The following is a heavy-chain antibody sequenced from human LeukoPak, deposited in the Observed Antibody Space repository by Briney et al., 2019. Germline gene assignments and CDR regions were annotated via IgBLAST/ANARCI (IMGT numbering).Heavy chain of an antibody. CDR2: INSDGSST. J-gene: IGHJ5*02. D-gene: IGHD3-10*01. Sequence: PGGSLRLSCAASGFTFSSYWMHWVRQAPGKGLVWVSRINSDGSSTSYADSVKGRFTISRDKAKYTLYLQMNSLRAVDTAVYYCARGGYYGSGSYLDPWGQGTLVTVSS. V-gene: IGHV3-74*01. CDR3: ARGGYYGSGSYLDP. CDR1: GFTFSSYW.